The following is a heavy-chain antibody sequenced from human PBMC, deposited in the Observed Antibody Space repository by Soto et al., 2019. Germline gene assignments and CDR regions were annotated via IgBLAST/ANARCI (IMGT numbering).Heavy chain of an antibody. V-gene: IGHV1-8*01. CDR3: ARYDSSSLLLDY. CDR2: MNPNSGNT. CDR1: GYTFTNYD. Sequence: QVQLVQSGAEVKKPGASVKVSCKASGYTFTNYDINWVRQATGQGLEWMGWMNPNSGNTGYAQKFQGRVTMTRNTAISTAYRELSSLTSEDTAVYYCARYDSSSLLLDYWGQGTLVTVSS. D-gene: IGHD6-13*01. J-gene: IGHJ4*02.